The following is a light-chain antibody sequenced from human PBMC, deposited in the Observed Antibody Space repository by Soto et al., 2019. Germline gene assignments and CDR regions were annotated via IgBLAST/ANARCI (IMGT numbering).Light chain of an antibody. CDR3: QKDNCAPWT. CDR2: AAS. V-gene: IGKV1-27*01. J-gene: IGKJ1*01. CDR1: QGISNY. Sequence: DIQLTQSPSSLSTSVGDRVTITCRASQGISNYLAWYQQKPGKVPKLLIYAASTFQSGDPSRFSVSGSGTDFTLTIRNLQPEYVATYYCQKDNCAPWTVGQGTKVEIK.